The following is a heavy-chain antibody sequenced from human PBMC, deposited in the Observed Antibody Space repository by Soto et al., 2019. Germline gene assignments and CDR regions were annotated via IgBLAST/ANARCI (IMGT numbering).Heavy chain of an antibody. J-gene: IGHJ2*01. CDR2: IYYSGNT. CDR3: ARDGVDMATLNWYFDL. V-gene: IGHV4-39*07. D-gene: IGHD5-12*01. CDR1: GGSISSSSYY. Sequence: PSETLSLTCTVSGGSISSSSYYWGWIRQPPGKGLEWIGSIYYSGNTYYNPSLKSRVTISVDTSKNQFSLKLSSVTAADTAVYYCARDGVDMATLNWYFDLWGRGTLVT.